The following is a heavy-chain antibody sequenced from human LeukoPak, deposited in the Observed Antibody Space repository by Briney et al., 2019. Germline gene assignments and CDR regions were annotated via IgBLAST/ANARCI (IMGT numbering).Heavy chain of an antibody. D-gene: IGHD1-26*01. Sequence: GGSLRLSCAASGFTFSSYGMHWVRQAPGKGLEWVAVISYDGSNKYYADSVKGRFTISRDNSKNTLYLQMNSLRAEDTAVYYCAKSGSGSSDDYWGQGTLVTVSS. CDR2: ISYDGSNK. CDR1: GFTFSSYG. V-gene: IGHV3-30*18. CDR3: AKSGSGSSDDY. J-gene: IGHJ4*02.